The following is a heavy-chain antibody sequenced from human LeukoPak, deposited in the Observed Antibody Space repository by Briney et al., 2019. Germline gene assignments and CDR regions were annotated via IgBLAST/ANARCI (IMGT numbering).Heavy chain of an antibody. D-gene: IGHD3-9*01. V-gene: IGHV3-23*01. CDR1: GFTFSSYA. J-gene: IGHJ4*02. CDR2: ISGSGGRT. CDR3: ARTYYDILTGYNPYFDY. Sequence: GGSLRLSCAASGFTFSSYATSWVRQAPEKGLGWVSTISGSGGRTYYADSVKGRFTISRDNAKNFLYLQMNSLRAEDTAVYYCARTYYDILTGYNPYFDYWGQGILVTVSS.